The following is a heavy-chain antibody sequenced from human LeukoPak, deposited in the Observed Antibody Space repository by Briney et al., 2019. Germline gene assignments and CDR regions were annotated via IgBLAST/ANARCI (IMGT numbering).Heavy chain of an antibody. J-gene: IGHJ4*02. V-gene: IGHV4-39*07. CDR2: IYYSGST. Sequence: SETLSLTCTVSGGSISSSSYYWGWIRQPPGKGLEWIGSIYYSGSTYYNPSLKSRVTISVDTSKNQFSLKLSSVTAADTAVYYCARGLFGYSYGVHYFDYWGQGTLVTVSS. CDR1: GGSISSSSYY. CDR3: ARGLFGYSYGVHYFDY. D-gene: IGHD5-18*01.